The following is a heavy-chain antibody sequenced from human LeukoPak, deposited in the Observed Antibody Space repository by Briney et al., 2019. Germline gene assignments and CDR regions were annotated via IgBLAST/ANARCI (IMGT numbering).Heavy chain of an antibody. CDR3: AKKSSSSWPNFDF. D-gene: IGHD6-13*01. CDR1: GFTFSNYA. J-gene: IGHJ4*02. Sequence: GGSLRLSCAASGFTFSNYAMSWVRQAPGKGLEWVSAITASGGSTYYADSVKGRFTISRDNSKNTLHLQVNSLRADDTAIYYCAKKSSSSWPNFDFWGQGTLVTVSS. V-gene: IGHV3-23*01. CDR2: ITASGGST.